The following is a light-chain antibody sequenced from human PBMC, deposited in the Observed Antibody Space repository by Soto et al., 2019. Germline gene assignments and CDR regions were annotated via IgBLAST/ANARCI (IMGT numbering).Light chain of an antibody. V-gene: IGLV4-69*01. CDR3: QTWGTGIV. CDR1: SGHSSYA. Sequence: QPVLTQSPSASASLGASVKLTCTLSSGHSSYAIAWHQQQPEKGPQYLMKLNSDGSHSKGDGSPDRFSGSSSGAERYLTISSLQSEDEADYYCQTWGTGIVFGGGTKVTVL. CDR2: LNSDGSH. J-gene: IGLJ2*01.